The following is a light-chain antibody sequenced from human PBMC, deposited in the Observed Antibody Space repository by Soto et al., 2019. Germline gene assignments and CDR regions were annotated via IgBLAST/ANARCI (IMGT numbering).Light chain of an antibody. CDR2: EVT. CDR3: SSYAGSNNLV. V-gene: IGLV2-8*01. CDR1: SSDVGNYNQ. Sequence: QSALTQPPSASGSPGQSVTISCTGTSSDVGNYNQVSWYQQHPGKAPKLMIYEVTKRPSGVPDRFSGSKSGNTASLTVSGLQAEYEADYYCSSYAGSNNLVFGTGTKLTVL. J-gene: IGLJ1*01.